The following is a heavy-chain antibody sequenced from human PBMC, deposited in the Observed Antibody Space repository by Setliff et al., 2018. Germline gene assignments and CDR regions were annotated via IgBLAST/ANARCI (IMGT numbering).Heavy chain of an antibody. J-gene: IGHJ4*02. CDR2: IYYSGNT. V-gene: IGHV4-38-2*01. CDR1: VYSISRDCH. CDR3: ARHRAVAGAYYFDF. D-gene: IGHD6-19*01. Sequence: KPSETLSLTCAVSVYSISRDCHWGWIRQPPGEGLEWIGSIYYSGNTYYNASLKGRVTISGDTSKNQFSLKLTAVTAADTAIYYCARHRAVAGAYYFDFWGQGTLVTVSS.